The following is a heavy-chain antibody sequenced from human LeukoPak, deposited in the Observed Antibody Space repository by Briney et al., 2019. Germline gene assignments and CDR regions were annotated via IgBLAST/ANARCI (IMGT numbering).Heavy chain of an antibody. J-gene: IGHJ3*02. CDR3: ARVSTWDVVPGALRVGYAFDI. D-gene: IGHD2-2*01. CDR1: GGSISGGSYY. CDR2: IYTGGST. Sequence: SETLSLTCTVSGGSISGGSYYWNWIRQPAGKGLEWIGRIYTGGSTNYSPSLKSRITISVDTSKNQFSLKLTSVTAADTAVYYCARVSTWDVVPGALRVGYAFDIWGQGTMVTVSS. V-gene: IGHV4-61*02.